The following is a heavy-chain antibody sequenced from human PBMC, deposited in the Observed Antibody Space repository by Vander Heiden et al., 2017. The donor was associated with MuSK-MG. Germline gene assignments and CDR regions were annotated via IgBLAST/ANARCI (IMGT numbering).Heavy chain of an antibody. Sequence: QVQLVESGGGVVQPGRSLRLSCAASGFTFSSYGMHWVRQAPGKGLEWVAVIWYDGSNKYYADSVKGRFTISRDNSKNTLYLQMNSLRAEDTAVYYCARGPSVLLWFGEPIDYWGQGTLVTVSS. V-gene: IGHV3-33*01. J-gene: IGHJ4*02. D-gene: IGHD3-10*01. CDR2: IWYDGSNK. CDR1: GFTFSSYG. CDR3: ARGPSVLLWFGEPIDY.